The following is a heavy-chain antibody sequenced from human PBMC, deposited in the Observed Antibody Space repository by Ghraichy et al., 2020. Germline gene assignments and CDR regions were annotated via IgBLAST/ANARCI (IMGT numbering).Heavy chain of an antibody. CDR2: IKSDGSST. Sequence: GGSLSLTCAASGFTFSNYWMHWVRQAPGKGLVWVSRIKSDGSSTIYADSVKGRFTISRDNAKNTLYLQMNSLRAEDTAVYFCAREYCSSGRCFFGTGGSHFDYWGQGTLVNVSS. CDR1: GFTFSNYW. D-gene: IGHD2-15*01. V-gene: IGHV3-74*01. J-gene: IGHJ4*02. CDR3: AREYCSSGRCFFGTGGSHFDY.